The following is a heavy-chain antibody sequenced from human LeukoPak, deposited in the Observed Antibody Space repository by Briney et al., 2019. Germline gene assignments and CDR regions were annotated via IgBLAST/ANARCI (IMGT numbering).Heavy chain of an antibody. CDR1: GYTFTSYY. CDR2: INPSGGST. J-gene: IGHJ4*02. V-gene: IGHV1-46*01. CDR3: ARDHPSYDSSGYTGYYFDY. Sequence: ASVKVSCKASGYTFTSYYMHWVRQAPGQGLEWMGIINPSGGSTSYAQKFQGRVTMTRDTSISTAYMELSRLRSDDTAVYYCARDHPSYDSSGYTGYYFDYWGQGTLVTVSS. D-gene: IGHD3-22*01.